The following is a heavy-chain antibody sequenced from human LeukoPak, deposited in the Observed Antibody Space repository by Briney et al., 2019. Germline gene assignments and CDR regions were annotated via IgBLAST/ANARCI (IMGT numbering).Heavy chain of an antibody. D-gene: IGHD2-2*02. CDR1: GGTFSSYA. V-gene: IGHV1-69*04. CDR2: IIPILGIA. J-gene: IGHJ4*02. CDR3: ARGPHCSSTSCYTGYFDY. Sequence: SVKVSCKASGGTFSSYAISWVRQAPGQGLEWMGRIIPILGIANYAQKFQCRVTITADKSTSTAYMELSSLRSEDTAVYYCARGPHCSSTSCYTGYFDYWGQGSLVTVSS.